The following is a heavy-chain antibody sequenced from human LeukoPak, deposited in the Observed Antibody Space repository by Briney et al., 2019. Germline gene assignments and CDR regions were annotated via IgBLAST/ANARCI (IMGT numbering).Heavy chain of an antibody. CDR1: GFTFSSYD. V-gene: IGHV3-13*04. CDR3: ARGWGSGGQQILGY. J-gene: IGHJ4*02. Sequence: PGGSLRLSCTASGFTFSSYDMHWVRQVTGKGLEWFSGIGTAGDTYYPGSVKGRFTISRENAKNSLYLQMNSLRAGDTPVYYCARGWGSGGQQILGYWGQGTLVTVSS. CDR2: IGTAGDT. D-gene: IGHD6-13*01.